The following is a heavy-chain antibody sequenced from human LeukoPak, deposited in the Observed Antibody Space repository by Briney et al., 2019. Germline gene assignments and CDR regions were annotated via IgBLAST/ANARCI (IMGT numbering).Heavy chain of an antibody. J-gene: IGHJ3*02. Sequence: GASVKVSCKASGYTFTSYDINWVRQATGQGLEWMGWMNPNSGNTGYAQKFQGRVTITRNTSISTAYMELSSLRSEDTAVYYCAIQYEKDAFDIWGQGTMVTVSS. V-gene: IGHV1-8*03. CDR1: GYTFTSYD. CDR3: AIQYEKDAFDI. CDR2: MNPNSGNT. D-gene: IGHD5-24*01.